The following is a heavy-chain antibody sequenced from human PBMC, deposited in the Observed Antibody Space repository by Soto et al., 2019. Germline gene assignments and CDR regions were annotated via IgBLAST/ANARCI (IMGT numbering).Heavy chain of an antibody. D-gene: IGHD6-19*01. CDR1: GFTFSSYA. Sequence: GGSLRLSCAASGFTFSSYAMSWVRQAPGKGLEWVSAISGSGGSTYYADSVKGRFTISRDNSKNTLYLQMNSLRAEDTAVYYCAKGLAGKGIYYYYGMDVWGQGTTVTVSS. V-gene: IGHV3-23*01. J-gene: IGHJ6*02. CDR2: ISGSGGST. CDR3: AKGLAGKGIYYYYGMDV.